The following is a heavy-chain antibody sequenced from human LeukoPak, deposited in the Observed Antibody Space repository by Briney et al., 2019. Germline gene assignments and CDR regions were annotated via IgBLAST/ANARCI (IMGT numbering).Heavy chain of an antibody. CDR1: GFTFSDYY. V-gene: IGHV3-11*01. CDR3: ARDIEEFSY. Sequence: PGGSLRLSCAASGFTFSDYYMSSIPQAPGKGLEWVSYISSSGSTIYYAASVKGRSTISRDNAKNSLYLQMNSLRAEDTAVYYCARDIEEFSYWGQGTLVTVSS. CDR2: ISSSGSTI. D-gene: IGHD3-10*01. J-gene: IGHJ4*02.